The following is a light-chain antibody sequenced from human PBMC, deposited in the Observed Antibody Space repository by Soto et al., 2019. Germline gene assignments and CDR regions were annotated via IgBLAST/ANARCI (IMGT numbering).Light chain of an antibody. CDR3: YSYSSKSTGV. J-gene: IGLJ1*01. Sequence: QSALTQPASVSGSPGQSITISCTGTSSDVGGYNYVSWYQQHPGKAPKLIIYEVSNRPSGVSNRFSGSKSGNTASLTTSGLEAEDEDDYYCYSYSSKSTGVFGTGTKVTVL. CDR1: SSDVGGYNY. V-gene: IGLV2-14*01. CDR2: EVS.